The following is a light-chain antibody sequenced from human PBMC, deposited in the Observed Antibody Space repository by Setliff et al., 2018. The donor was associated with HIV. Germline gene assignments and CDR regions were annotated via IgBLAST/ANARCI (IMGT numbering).Light chain of an antibody. CDR3: SSYTSNSTLYV. CDR1: SSDVGGYNY. J-gene: IGLJ1*01. V-gene: IGLV2-14*01. CDR2: EVT. Sequence: SVLTQPASVSGYPGMSVTISCAGTSSDVGGYNYVSWYQQHTGKAPRLLIYEVTNRPSGVSDRFSGSKSGNTASLTISGVQAEDEADYYCSSYTSNSTLYVFGTGTKVTDL.